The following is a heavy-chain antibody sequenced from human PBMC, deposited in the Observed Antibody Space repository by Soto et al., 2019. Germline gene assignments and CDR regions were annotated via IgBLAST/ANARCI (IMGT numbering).Heavy chain of an antibody. CDR2: IYWDDDK. V-gene: IGHV2-5*02. CDR1: GFSRSASGVG. Sequence: QITLKASGPTLVKPTQTLTLTCTVSGFSRSASGVGVGWIRQPPGKALEWLALIYWDDDKRDSPSLKSRLTIIKDTSKNQVVLTMNIMDPVDTATYYCAHRRVTVDFDYWGQGTLLTVSS. CDR3: AHRRVTVDFDY. D-gene: IGHD2-21*02. J-gene: IGHJ4*02.